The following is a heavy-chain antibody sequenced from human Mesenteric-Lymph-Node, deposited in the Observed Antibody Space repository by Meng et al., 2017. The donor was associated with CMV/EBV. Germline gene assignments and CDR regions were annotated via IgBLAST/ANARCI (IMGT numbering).Heavy chain of an antibody. CDR2: INHSGVP. CDR3: ARGSDIPVNNY. Sequence: QVQLQLWVAGLLKPSETLSLTCAVYGGSCSGYYWSWIRQPPGKGLEWIGEINHSGVPNYNPSLKSRVTMSLDRSKNQFSLKLSSVTAEDTAVYYCARGSDIPVNNYWGQGTLVTVSS. D-gene: IGHD2-15*01. J-gene: IGHJ4*02. V-gene: IGHV4-34*01. CDR1: GGSCSGYY.